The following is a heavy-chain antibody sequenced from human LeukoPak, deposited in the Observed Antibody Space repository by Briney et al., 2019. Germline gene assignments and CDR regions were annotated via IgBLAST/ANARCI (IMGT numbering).Heavy chain of an antibody. CDR1: GFTFSNCG. D-gene: IGHD1-1*01. V-gene: IGHV3-23*01. Sequence: GGSLRLSCAASGFTFSNCGMHWVRQAPGKGLEWVSAISGSGGSTYYADSVKGRFTISRDNSKNTLYLQMNSLRAEDTAVYYCAKDRNWNDVGVFDSWGQGTLVTVSS. J-gene: IGHJ4*02. CDR3: AKDRNWNDVGVFDS. CDR2: ISGSGGST.